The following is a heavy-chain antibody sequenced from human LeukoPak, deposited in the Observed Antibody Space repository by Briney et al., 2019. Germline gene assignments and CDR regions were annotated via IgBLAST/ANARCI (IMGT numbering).Heavy chain of an antibody. Sequence: GESLKISCKGSGYSFTSYWIGWVRQMPGKGLEWMGIIYPGDSDTRYNPSFQGRVTISADKSISTAYLQWSSLKASDTAMYYCARPAYDILTGYQGYYFDYWGQGTLVTVSS. J-gene: IGHJ4*02. D-gene: IGHD3-9*01. CDR1: GYSFTSYW. CDR3: ARPAYDILTGYQGYYFDY. CDR2: IYPGDSDT. V-gene: IGHV5-51*01.